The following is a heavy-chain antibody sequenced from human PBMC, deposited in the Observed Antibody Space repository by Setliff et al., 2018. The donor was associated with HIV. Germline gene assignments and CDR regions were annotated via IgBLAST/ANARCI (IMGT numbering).Heavy chain of an antibody. CDR3: ARHSGGSFYNFWSGDYYYGMDV. V-gene: IGHV4-38-2*01. CDR2: IYHSGST. Sequence: ASETLSLTCAVSGYSISSGYYWGWIRQPPGKGLEWIGSIYHSGSTYYNPSLKSRVTISVDTSKNQFSLKLSSVTAADTAVYYCARHSGGSFYNFWSGDYYYGMDVWGQGTTVTVSS. CDR1: GYSISSGYY. J-gene: IGHJ6*02. D-gene: IGHD3-3*01.